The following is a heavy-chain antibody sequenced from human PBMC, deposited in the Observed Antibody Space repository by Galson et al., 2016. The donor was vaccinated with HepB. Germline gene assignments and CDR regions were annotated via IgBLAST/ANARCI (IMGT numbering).Heavy chain of an antibody. CDR1: GFAIRTYA. V-gene: IGHV3-23*01. J-gene: IGHJ4*02. CDR2: ISYSGGNT. Sequence: SLRLSCAASGFAIRTYAVTWVRQAPGKGLECVSGISYSGGNTYYADAVKGRFTISRDNSKNTVFLQMNSLRVEDTAVYFCAKWREIVGKYYFDSWGQGNLVSVSS. CDR3: AKWREIVGKYYFDS. D-gene: IGHD2/OR15-2a*01.